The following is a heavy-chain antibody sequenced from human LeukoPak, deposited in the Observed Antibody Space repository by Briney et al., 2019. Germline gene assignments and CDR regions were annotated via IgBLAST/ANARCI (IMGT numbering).Heavy chain of an antibody. CDR2: ISSSSSYI. J-gene: IGHJ4*02. CDR3: AKDPTFLYSGSYLYYFDY. V-gene: IGHV3-21*04. Sequence: GGSLRLSCAASGFTFSSYSMNWVRQAPGKGLEWVSSISSSSSYIYYADSVKGRFTISRDNAKNSLYLQMNSLRAEDTAVYYCAKDPTFLYSGSYLYYFDYWGQGTLVTVSS. D-gene: IGHD1-26*01. CDR1: GFTFSSYS.